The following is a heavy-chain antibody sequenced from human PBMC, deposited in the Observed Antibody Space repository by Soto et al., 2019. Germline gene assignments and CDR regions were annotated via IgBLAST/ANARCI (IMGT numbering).Heavy chain of an antibody. V-gene: IGHV1-18*01. CDR1: GYTFTSYG. CDR3: ARLEGLATISYYFDF. CDR2: ISAYNGNT. J-gene: IGHJ4*02. D-gene: IGHD3-9*01. Sequence: ASVKVSCKASGYTFTSYGISWVRQAPGQGLEWMGWISAYNGNTYYNPSLQTRVTISLDKSKSQFSLKLNSVAAADSAVYFCARLEGLATISYYFDFWGQGALVTVSS.